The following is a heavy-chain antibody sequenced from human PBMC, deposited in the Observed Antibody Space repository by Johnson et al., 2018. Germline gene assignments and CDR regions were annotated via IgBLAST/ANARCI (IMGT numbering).Heavy chain of an antibody. Sequence: EVQLLESGGGVVQPGRSLRLSCAASGFTFSSYGMHWVRQAPGKGLEWISRLSGGGDSTYYADSVKGRFTIPRDNSKNTLYLQMNSLRAEDTAVYYCAKTKGVRSVHYYMAVWGKGPTVTVSS. CDR3: AKTKGVRSVHYYMAV. CDR1: GFTFSSYG. V-gene: IGHV3-23*01. J-gene: IGHJ6*03. CDR2: LSGGGDST. D-gene: IGHD3-16*01.